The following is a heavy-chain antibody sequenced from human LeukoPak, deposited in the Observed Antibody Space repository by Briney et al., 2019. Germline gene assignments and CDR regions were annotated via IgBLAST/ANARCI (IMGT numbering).Heavy chain of an antibody. CDR2: ITGSGSNA. CDR3: AKSMGSSSAYRFEY. CDR1: GFTFDSFA. J-gene: IGHJ4*02. V-gene: IGHV3-23*01. D-gene: IGHD6-13*01. Sequence: GGSLRLSCAASGFTFDSFAMNWVRQAPGKGLEWVSTITGSGSNAYYADPVKGRFTISRDNPKNTLYLQMNSLSSEDTAVYYCAKSMGSSSAYRFEYWGQGTLVTVSS.